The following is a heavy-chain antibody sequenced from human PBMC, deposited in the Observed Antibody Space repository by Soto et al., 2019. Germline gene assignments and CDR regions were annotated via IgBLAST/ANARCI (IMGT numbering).Heavy chain of an antibody. V-gene: IGHV4-30-4*01. Sequence: QVQLQESGPGLVKPSETLSFTCTVSGGSMSGHMSYWSWIRQPPGKGLEWIGYIYESGSTYYNPSLKSRVTITVDTSKKQFSLRLNSVTAADTAVYYCAREIIPLTTDWYFDLWGRGTLVTVSS. CDR1: GGSMSGHMSY. J-gene: IGHJ2*01. CDR3: AREIIPLTTDWYFDL. CDR2: IYESGST. D-gene: IGHD4-17*01.